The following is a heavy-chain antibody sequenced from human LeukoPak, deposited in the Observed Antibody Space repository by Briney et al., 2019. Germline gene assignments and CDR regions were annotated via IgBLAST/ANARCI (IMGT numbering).Heavy chain of an antibody. CDR3: ARFRALDY. CDR1: GFTFSTDW. V-gene: IGHV3-7*01. Sequence: PGGSLRLSCVASGFTFSTDWMSWVRQAQGKGLEWVANIKHDGREKYYVESVKGRFTISRDNAKNSLYLQMNSLRAEDTAVYYCARFRALDYWGQGSLVTVSS. D-gene: IGHD3-10*01. CDR2: IKHDGREK. J-gene: IGHJ4*02.